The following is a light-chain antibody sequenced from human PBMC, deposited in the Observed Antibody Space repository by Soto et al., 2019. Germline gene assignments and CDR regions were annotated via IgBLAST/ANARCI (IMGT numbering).Light chain of an antibody. V-gene: IGKV3-15*01. CDR2: GAS. J-gene: IGKJ2*01. Sequence: EIVMTQSPATLSVSPGERATLSCRASHSVSSTLAWYQHNPAQAPRLLIYGASTRATGIPARLIGSGSGTEFTLAIGGLQSKDFGVYYCRQYDNWPAYTFGQGTKLEIK. CDR3: RQYDNWPAYT. CDR1: HSVSST.